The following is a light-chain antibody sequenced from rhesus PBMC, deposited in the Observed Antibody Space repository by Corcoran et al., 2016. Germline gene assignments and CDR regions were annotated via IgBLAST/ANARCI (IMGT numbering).Light chain of an antibody. Sequence: DIQMTQSPSSLSASVGDRVTITCRASQGISNWLAWYQQKPGKAPKLLIYRASNLETGVPSRFIGSGSGTDFTLTIYSLQPEDIATYYCQQHDNSPFTFGPGTKLDIK. CDR1: QGISNW. CDR3: QQHDNSPFT. CDR2: RAS. J-gene: IGKJ3*01. V-gene: IGKV1-69*01.